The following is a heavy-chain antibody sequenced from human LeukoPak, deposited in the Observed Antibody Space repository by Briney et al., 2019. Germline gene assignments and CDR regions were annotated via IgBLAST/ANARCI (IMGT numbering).Heavy chain of an antibody. CDR1: GFTFSSYA. CDR2: ISGSGGST. J-gene: IGHJ4*02. D-gene: IGHD4-17*01. V-gene: IGHV3-23*01. Sequence: TGGSLRLSCAASGFTFSSYAMSWVRQAPGKGLEWVSAISGSGGSTYYADSVKGRFTISRDNAKNTLYLQMNSLRAEDTAVYYCARNADYGDSNPFDYWGQGTLVTVSS. CDR3: ARNADYGDSNPFDY.